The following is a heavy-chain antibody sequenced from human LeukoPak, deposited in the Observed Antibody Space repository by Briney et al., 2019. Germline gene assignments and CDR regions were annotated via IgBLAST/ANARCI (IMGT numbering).Heavy chain of an antibody. Sequence: GGSLRLSCAASGFTFSNYVMHWVRQAPGKGLEWVALISYDGTNKYYADSVKGRFTISRDSSKNTLYLQMNNLRVEDTAVYYCAKDRGTISESFWYFHLWGRGAPVTVSS. V-gene: IGHV3-30*18. J-gene: IGHJ2*01. CDR2: ISYDGTNK. CDR3: AKDRGTISESFWYFHL. CDR1: GFTFSNYV. D-gene: IGHD3-16*01.